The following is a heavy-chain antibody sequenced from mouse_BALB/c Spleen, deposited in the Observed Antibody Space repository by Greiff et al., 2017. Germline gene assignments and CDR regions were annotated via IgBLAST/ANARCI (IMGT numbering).Heavy chain of an antibody. D-gene: IGHD3-3*01. Sequence: VQLQQSGAELVRPGSSVKISCKASGYAFSSYWMNWVKQRPGQGLEWIGQIYPGDGDTNYNGKFKGKATLTADRSSSTAYMQLSSLTSEDSAVYFCARGGTGYYFDYWGQGTTLTVSS. CDR2: IYPGDGDT. V-gene: IGHV1-80*01. CDR3: ARGGTGYYFDY. CDR1: GYAFSSYW. J-gene: IGHJ2*01.